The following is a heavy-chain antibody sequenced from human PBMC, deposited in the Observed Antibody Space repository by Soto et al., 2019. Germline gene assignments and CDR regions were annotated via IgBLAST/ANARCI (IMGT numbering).Heavy chain of an antibody. CDR1: GFTFSSYG. V-gene: IGHV3-23*01. J-gene: IGHJ4*02. CDR2: ISGGGDTT. D-gene: IGHD2-8*01. Sequence: GGSLRLSCSASGFTFSSYGISWIRLSPGKGLEWVSVISGGGDTTYYTPSVKGRFTISRDDFRNTLYLQMNSLRTEDTAIYYCAKLRDFVVLPAGILDYWGPGTLVTVSS. CDR3: AKLRDFVVLPAGILDY.